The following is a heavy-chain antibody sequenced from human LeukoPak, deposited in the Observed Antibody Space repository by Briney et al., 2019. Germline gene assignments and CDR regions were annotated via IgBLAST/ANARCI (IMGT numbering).Heavy chain of an antibody. CDR1: GGSISSSSYY. CDR3: ARHPMVRGVPHYYYMDV. V-gene: IGHV4-39*01. J-gene: IGHJ6*03. CDR2: IYYSGST. Sequence: SETLSLTCTVSGGSISSSSYYWGWIRQPPGKGLEWIGSIYYSGSTYYNPSLKSRVTISVDTSKNQFSLKLSSVTAADTAVYYCARHPMVRGVPHYYYMDVWGKGTTVTVSS. D-gene: IGHD3-10*01.